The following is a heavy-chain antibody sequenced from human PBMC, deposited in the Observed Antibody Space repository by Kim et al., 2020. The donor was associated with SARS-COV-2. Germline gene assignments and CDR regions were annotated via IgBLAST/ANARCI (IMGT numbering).Heavy chain of an antibody. J-gene: IGHJ5*02. Sequence: GGSLRLSCAASGFTFSSYSMNWVRQAPGKGLEWVSSISSSSSYIYYADSVKGRFTISRDNAKNSLYLQMNSLRAEDTAVYYCARASRSGFGGFDPWGQGTLVTVSS. D-gene: IGHD3-10*01. CDR1: GFTFSSYS. V-gene: IGHV3-21*01. CDR3: ARASRSGFGGFDP. CDR2: ISSSSSYI.